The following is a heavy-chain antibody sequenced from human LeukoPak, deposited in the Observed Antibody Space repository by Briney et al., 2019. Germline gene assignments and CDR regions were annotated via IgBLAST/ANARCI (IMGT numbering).Heavy chain of an antibody. Sequence: SETLSLTCTVSGGSISSYHWSWIRQPPGKGLEWIGYIYYSGSTNYNPSLKSRVTISVDTSKNQFSLKLSSVTAADTAVYYCARQNGDYRDFDYWGQGTLVTVSS. D-gene: IGHD4-17*01. CDR1: GGSISSYH. CDR3: ARQNGDYRDFDY. J-gene: IGHJ4*02. V-gene: IGHV4-59*08. CDR2: IYYSGST.